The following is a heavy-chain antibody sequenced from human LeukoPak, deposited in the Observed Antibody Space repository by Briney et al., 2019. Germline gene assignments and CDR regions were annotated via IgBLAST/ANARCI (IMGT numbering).Heavy chain of an antibody. CDR3: ATDAVYCSGGSCTEYYFDY. CDR1: GYTFTGYY. J-gene: IGHJ4*02. V-gene: IGHV1-2*06. Sequence: ASVKVSCKASGYTFTGYYMHWVPQAPGQGLEWIGRINTNSGGTIYAQKFQGRVTMTRETSISTAYMELSRLRSDDTAVYYCATDAVYCSGGSCTEYYFDYSGQGTLVTVSS. CDR2: INTNSGGT. D-gene: IGHD2-15*01.